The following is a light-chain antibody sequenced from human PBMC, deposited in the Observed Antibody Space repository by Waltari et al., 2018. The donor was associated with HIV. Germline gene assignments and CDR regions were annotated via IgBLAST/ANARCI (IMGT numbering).Light chain of an antibody. CDR3: CSYTAIHTLI. CDR2: GVY. J-gene: IGLJ2*01. Sequence: QSALTQPASVSGSPGQSITIPCAGTTSDIGIFDSVSWYQRHPGRAPQLMIFGVYSRPSGVSSRFSGSKSGNTASLTISGLQAEDEANYYCCSYTAIHTLIFGGGTKLTVL. CDR1: TSDIGIFDS. V-gene: IGLV2-14*01.